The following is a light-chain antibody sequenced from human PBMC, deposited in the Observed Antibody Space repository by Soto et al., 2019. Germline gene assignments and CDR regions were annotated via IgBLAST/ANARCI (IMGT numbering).Light chain of an antibody. CDR3: QHFNSYPWT. CDR1: HSISGW. J-gene: IGKJ1*01. CDR2: GAS. V-gene: IGKV1-5*01. Sequence: DIQMTQSPSTLSASVGDRVALTCRASHSISGWLAWYQQKPGKAPTLLIYGASSLQTGVPSRFSGSGSGTEFTLSISSLQPDDVATYYCQHFNSYPWTFGQGTKVDIK.